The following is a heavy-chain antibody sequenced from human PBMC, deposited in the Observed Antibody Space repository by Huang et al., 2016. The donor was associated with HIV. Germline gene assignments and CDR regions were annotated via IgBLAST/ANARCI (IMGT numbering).Heavy chain of an antibody. D-gene: IGHD3-3*01. CDR3: AKDADTSGYDVLGPFGS. CDR2: ITDGINNR. Sequence: EVLLLESGGGLVQPGGSLRLSCVASGFTFSSYARSWVRQARGKGMEWVSGITDGINNRYYAHSVKGRFAVSRDDSTNTLYLQMNSLRAEDTAVYYCAKDADTSGYDVLGPFGSWGQGTLVTVSS. J-gene: IGHJ4*02. CDR1: GFTFSSYA. V-gene: IGHV3-23*01.